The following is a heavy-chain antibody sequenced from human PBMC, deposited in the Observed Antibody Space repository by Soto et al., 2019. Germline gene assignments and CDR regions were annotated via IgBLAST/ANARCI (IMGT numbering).Heavy chain of an antibody. D-gene: IGHD2-15*01. CDR3: AKCYCSVGSCFTCCHFDL. V-gene: IGHV1-18*01. CDR2: VSIEKGDT. Sequence: QVQVVQSGAEVKKPGASVKVACKASGYSFDTFGMSWVRQAPGQGLEWMGGVSIEKGDTNSAQKYQDRVTMTTNTSTSTAYMELRCLTYDETAVYSCAKCYCSVGSCFTCCHFDLGGRGTQVTVSS. CDR1: GYSFDTFG. J-gene: IGHJ2*01.